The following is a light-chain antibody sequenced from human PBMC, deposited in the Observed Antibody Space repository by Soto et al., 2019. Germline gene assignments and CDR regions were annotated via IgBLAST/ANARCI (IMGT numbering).Light chain of an antibody. CDR3: QQYDKWPTWT. J-gene: IGKJ1*01. Sequence: EIVLTQSPATLSVSPGERATLSCRASQSVSRDLAWYQPKPGQAPRLLIYGASTRAPSIPARFSGSGSGTDFTLTISSLQAEDFAVYYCQQYDKWPTWTFGQGTKV. CDR2: GAS. CDR1: QSVSRD. V-gene: IGKV3-15*01.